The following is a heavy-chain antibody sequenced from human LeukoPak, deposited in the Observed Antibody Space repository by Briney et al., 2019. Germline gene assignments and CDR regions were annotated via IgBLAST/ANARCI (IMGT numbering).Heavy chain of an antibody. CDR2: ISGDGSSI. V-gene: IGHV3-74*01. CDR1: GFTFRNYY. CDR3: ARSSNGVYIQ. J-gene: IGHJ4*02. D-gene: IGHD2-8*01. Sequence: GGSLRLSCVASGFTFRNYYMHWVRHVPGKGLVWVSRISGDGSSIFYADSVKGRFTISRDNAKNSLYVQMTSLRADDSAVYYCARSSNGVYIQWGQGTLVTVSS.